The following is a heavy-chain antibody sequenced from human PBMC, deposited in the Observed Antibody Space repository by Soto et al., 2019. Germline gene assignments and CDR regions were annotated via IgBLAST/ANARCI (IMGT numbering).Heavy chain of an antibody. CDR2: IYATGTT. Sequence: PETLSLTCTVSGASISGFYWSWIRKSAGKGLEWIGRIYATGTTDYNPSLKSRVMMSVDTSKKQFSLKLRSVTAADTAVYYCVRDGTKTLRDWFDPWGQGISVTVSS. CDR1: GASISGFY. D-gene: IGHD1-1*01. V-gene: IGHV4-4*07. CDR3: VRDGTKTLRDWFDP. J-gene: IGHJ5*02.